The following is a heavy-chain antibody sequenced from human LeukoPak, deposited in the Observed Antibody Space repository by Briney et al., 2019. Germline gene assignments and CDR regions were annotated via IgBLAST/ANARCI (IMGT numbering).Heavy chain of an antibody. CDR3: ASPPSHCSGGSCYPATGVTYFDY. CDR1: GGTFSSYA. V-gene: IGHV1-69*01. D-gene: IGHD2-15*01. J-gene: IGHJ4*02. Sequence: GASVTVSCTASGGTFSSYAISWVRQAPGQGLEWMGGIIPIFGTANYAQKFQGRVTITADESTSTAYMELSSLRSEDTAVYYCASPPSHCSGGSCYPATGVTYFDYWGQGTLVTVSS. CDR2: IIPIFGTA.